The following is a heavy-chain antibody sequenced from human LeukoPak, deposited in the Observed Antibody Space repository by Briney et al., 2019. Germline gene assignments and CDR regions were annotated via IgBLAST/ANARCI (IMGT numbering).Heavy chain of an antibody. CDR2: INHSGST. CDR3: ARGRDPY. J-gene: IGHJ4*02. CDR1: GVSFSGYY. D-gene: IGHD5-24*01. V-gene: IGHV4-34*01. Sequence: PSETLSLTCAVSGVSFSGYYWTWIRQPPGRGLEWIGEINHSGSTNYNPSLKSRVTISVDTSKSQFSLKLNSVTAADTAMYYCARGRDPYWGQGTLVTVSS.